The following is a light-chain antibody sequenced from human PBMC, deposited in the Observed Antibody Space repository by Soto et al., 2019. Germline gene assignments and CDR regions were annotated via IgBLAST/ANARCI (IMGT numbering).Light chain of an antibody. V-gene: IGKV3-11*01. Sequence: EIVLTQSPATLSLSPGERATPSCRASQGVDIYLGWYQQRPGQAPRLLIYDASNRAAGIPARFSGSGSGTDFTLTINSLEPEDFAVYYCQYRNTWPPAFGQGTRLEIK. CDR2: DAS. J-gene: IGKJ5*01. CDR3: QYRNTWPPA. CDR1: QGVDIY.